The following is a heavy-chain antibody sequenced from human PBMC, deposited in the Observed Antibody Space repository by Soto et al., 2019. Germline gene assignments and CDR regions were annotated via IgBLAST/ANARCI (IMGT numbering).Heavy chain of an antibody. CDR1: GYTFTSYA. D-gene: IGHD1-1*01. J-gene: IGHJ4*02. V-gene: IGHV1-18*01. CDR2: ISAYNGNT. CDR3: ARDVPPGNPYDY. Sequence: XVKVSCKASGYTFTSYAISWVRQAPGQGLEWMGWISAYNGNTNYAQKLQGRVTMTTDTSTSTAYMELRRMRSDDTAVYYCARDVPPGNPYDYWGQGTLVTVSS.